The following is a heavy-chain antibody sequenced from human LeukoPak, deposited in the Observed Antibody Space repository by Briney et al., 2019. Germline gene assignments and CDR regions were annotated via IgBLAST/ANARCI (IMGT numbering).Heavy chain of an antibody. CDR1: GFIFSSYH. V-gene: IGHV3-48*04. Sequence: PGGSLRLSCAASGFIFSSYHMNWVRQAPGKGLEWVSYISSSSSTIHYADSVKGRFTISRDNTNNSLYLQMNSLRAEDTAVYYCSSGNFFDYWGQGTLVTVSS. CDR3: SSGNFFDY. D-gene: IGHD1-26*01. J-gene: IGHJ4*02. CDR2: ISSSSSTI.